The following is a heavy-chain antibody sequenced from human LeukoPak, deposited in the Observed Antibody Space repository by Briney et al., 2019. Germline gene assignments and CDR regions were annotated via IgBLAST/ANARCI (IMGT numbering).Heavy chain of an antibody. CDR2: IRYDGSNK. D-gene: IGHD2-2*02. CDR3: AKAGYCSSTSCYKDDFDY. V-gene: IGHV3-30*02. J-gene: IGHJ4*02. Sequence: GGSLRLSCAASGFTFSSYGMHWVRQAPGKGPEWVAFIRYDGSNKYYADSVKGRFTISRDNSKNTLYLQMNSLRAEDTAVYYCAKAGYCSSTSCYKDDFDYWGQGTLVTVSS. CDR1: GFTFSSYG.